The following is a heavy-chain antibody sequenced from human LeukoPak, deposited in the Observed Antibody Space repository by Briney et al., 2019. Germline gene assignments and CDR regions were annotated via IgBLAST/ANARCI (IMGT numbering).Heavy chain of an antibody. D-gene: IGHD6-13*01. CDR3: AKDLGSSSWTPIDY. Sequence: GGSLRLSCAASGFTFSCYAMSWVRQAPGKGLEWVSAISGSGGSTYYADSVKGRFTISRDNSKNTLYLQMNSLRAEDRAVYYCAKDLGSSSWTPIDYWGQGTLVTVSS. CDR1: GFTFSCYA. V-gene: IGHV3-23*01. CDR2: ISGSGGST. J-gene: IGHJ4*02.